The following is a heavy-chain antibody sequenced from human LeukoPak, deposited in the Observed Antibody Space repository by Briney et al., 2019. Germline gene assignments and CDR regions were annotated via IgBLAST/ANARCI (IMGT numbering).Heavy chain of an antibody. D-gene: IGHD3-22*01. CDR2: ISDDGSNK. CDR1: GFTFSSYA. V-gene: IGHV3-30*04. J-gene: IGHJ4*02. CDR3: AKGCYDSSGYRPAAY. Sequence: PGRSLRLSCAASGFTFSSYAMHWVRQAPGKGLEWVAVISDDGSNKYYADSVKGRFTISRDSSKNTLYLQMNSLRAEDTAVYYCAKGCYDSSGYRPAAYWGQGTLVTVSS.